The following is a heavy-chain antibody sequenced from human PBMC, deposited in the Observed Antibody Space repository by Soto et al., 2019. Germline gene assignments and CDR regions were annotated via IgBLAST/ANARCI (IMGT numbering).Heavy chain of an antibody. J-gene: IGHJ3*02. CDR2: ISGSGGST. D-gene: IGHD2-2*01. V-gene: IGHV3-23*01. Sequence: GGSLRLSCATSGFTFSTSSMNWVRQAPGKGLEWVSGISGSGGSTYYADSVKGRFTISRDNSKNMLSLQMNSLRAEDTAVYYCAKGVDCSSTSCYRSAFDIWGQGTMVTVSS. CDR1: GFTFSTSS. CDR3: AKGVDCSSTSCYRSAFDI.